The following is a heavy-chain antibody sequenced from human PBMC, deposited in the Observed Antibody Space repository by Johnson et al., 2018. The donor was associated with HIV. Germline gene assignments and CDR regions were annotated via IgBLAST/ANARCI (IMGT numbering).Heavy chain of an antibody. CDR1: GFTFSNYA. CDR2: ISYDGSNK. V-gene: IGHV3-30*14. J-gene: IGHJ3*02. D-gene: IGHD7-27*01. CDR3: ARGMLTGDVGAFDI. Sequence: VQLVESGGGVVQPGRSLRISCAASGFTFSNYAMHWVRQAPGKGLDWVAVISYDGSNKYYADSVKGRFTISRDNSKNKLDLQMGSLRAEDTAVYYCARGMLTGDVGAFDIWGQGTMVTVSS.